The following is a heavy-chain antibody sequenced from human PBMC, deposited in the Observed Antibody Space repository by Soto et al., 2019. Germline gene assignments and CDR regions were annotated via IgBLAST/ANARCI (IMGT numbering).Heavy chain of an antibody. CDR3: VKDESINWYSGHFRH. D-gene: IGHD6-13*01. CDR2: INWNSGSI. Sequence: GGSLRLSCAASGFTFDDYAMHWVRQVPGKGLEWVSGINWNSGSIGYGDSVKGRFAISRDNAKNSLHLQMNSLSAEDTAFYYCVKDESINWYSGHFRHWGQGTLVTVS. V-gene: IGHV3-9*01. CDR1: GFTFDDYA. J-gene: IGHJ1*01.